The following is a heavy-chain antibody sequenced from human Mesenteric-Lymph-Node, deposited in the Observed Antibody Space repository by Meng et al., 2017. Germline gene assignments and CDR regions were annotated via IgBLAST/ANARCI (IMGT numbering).Heavy chain of an antibody. D-gene: IGHD3-10*01. J-gene: IGHJ4*02. V-gene: IGHV3-23*01. Sequence: GESLKISCAASGFTFSSYAMSWVCQAPGKGLEWVSAISGSGGSTYYADSVKGRFTISRDNSKNTLYLQMNSLRAEDTAVYYCAKAPAALTSGIDYWGQGTLVTVSS. CDR3: AKAPAALTSGIDY. CDR1: GFTFSSYA. CDR2: ISGSGGST.